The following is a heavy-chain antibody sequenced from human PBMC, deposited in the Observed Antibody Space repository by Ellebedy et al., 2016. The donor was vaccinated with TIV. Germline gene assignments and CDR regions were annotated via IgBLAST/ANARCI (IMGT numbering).Heavy chain of an antibody. CDR1: GFTFSSYN. J-gene: IGHJ4*02. CDR2: ISSSGTTI. Sequence: PGGSLRLSCTASGFTFSSYNMNWVRQAPGKGLEWLAFISSSGTTIYYADSVKGRFTISRDNAKDSLYLQMNSLRDEDTAMYYCARHDLFDYWGQGTLVTVSS. V-gene: IGHV3-48*02. CDR3: ARHDLFDY. D-gene: IGHD1-1*01.